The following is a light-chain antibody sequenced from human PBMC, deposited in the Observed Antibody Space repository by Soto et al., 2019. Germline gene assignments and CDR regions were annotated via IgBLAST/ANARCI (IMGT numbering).Light chain of an antibody. V-gene: IGLV1-40*01. Sequence: QSVLTQPPSVSGAPGQRVTISCTGSSSNIGAGYDVHWYQQLPGTAPKLLIYGNSNRPSGVTDRFSGSKSGTSASLAITGLQAEDEADYYCQSYDSSLNYVFGTGTKLTVL. CDR1: SSNIGAGYD. J-gene: IGLJ1*01. CDR2: GNS. CDR3: QSYDSSLNYV.